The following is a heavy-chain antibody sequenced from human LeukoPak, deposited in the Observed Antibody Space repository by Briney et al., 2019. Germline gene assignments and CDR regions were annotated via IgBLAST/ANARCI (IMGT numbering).Heavy chain of an antibody. CDR2: IKQDESEK. CDR1: GFTFRNYC. Sequence: GGSPRLSCAASGFTFRNYCMTWVRQVPGKGLEWVASIKQDESEKYFLDSVKGRLTISRDNAENSLYLQMNSLRAEDTAVYYCARVYYQDSGTSYRHLDYWGQGTLVTVSS. V-gene: IGHV3-7*01. D-gene: IGHD3-22*01. J-gene: IGHJ4*02. CDR3: ARVYYQDSGTSYRHLDY.